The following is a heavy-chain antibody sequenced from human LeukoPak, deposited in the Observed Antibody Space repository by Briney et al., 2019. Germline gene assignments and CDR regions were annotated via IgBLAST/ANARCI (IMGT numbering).Heavy chain of an antibody. J-gene: IGHJ6*03. V-gene: IGHV4-59*01. Sequence: MSSETLSLTCFVSGGSMKNSYWTWIRQAPGKGLEWIGNIDDSGNTNYSASLKSRVTISLDTPKNRFSLRVTSVTAADTALFFCARDSSPSALAYMDVWGKRTTVTVSS. D-gene: IGHD2-2*01. CDR1: GGSMKNSY. CDR3: ARDSSPSALAYMDV. CDR2: IDDSGNT.